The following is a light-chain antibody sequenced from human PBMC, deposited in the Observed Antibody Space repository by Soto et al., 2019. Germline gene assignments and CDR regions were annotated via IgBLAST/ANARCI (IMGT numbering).Light chain of an antibody. CDR3: SSYVNYNTFVV. CDR1: NSDVGGYNY. Sequence: QSALTQPASVSGSPGQSITISCTGTNSDVGGYNYVSWHQQHPGKAPKVIITEVSNRPSGVSNRFSGSKSGNTASLTISGLQAEDEADYYCSSYVNYNTFVVFGGGTKVTVL. V-gene: IGLV2-14*01. J-gene: IGLJ2*01. CDR2: EVS.